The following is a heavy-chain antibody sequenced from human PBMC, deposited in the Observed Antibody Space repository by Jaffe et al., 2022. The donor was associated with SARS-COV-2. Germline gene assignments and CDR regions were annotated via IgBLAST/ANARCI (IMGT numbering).Heavy chain of an antibody. Sequence: EVQLVESGGGLVQPGGSLRLSCAASGFTFSSYWMHWVRQAPGKGPVWVSRIDSDGTTTKYADSVKGRFTISRDNAKNTLYLQMDSLRAEDTAVYYCARPTAMTNNWFDPWGQGTLVTVSS. CDR2: IDSDGTTT. D-gene: IGHD4-17*01. J-gene: IGHJ5*02. V-gene: IGHV3-74*03. CDR1: GFTFSSYW. CDR3: ARPTAMTNNWFDP.